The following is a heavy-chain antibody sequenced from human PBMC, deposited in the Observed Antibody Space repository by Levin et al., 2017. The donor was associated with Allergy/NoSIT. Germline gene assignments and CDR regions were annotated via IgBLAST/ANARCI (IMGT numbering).Heavy chain of an antibody. D-gene: IGHD1-7*01. CDR3: ARWKTGTTGYYFDY. Sequence: SETLSLTCTVSGGSISNYYWSWIRQPPGKGLEWIGYIHYTGSTNDNPSLKSRVTISMDTSKNQFSLKLSSVTAADTAIYYCARWKTGTTGYYFDYWGLGTLVTVSS. V-gene: IGHV4-59*01. CDR1: GGSISNYY. J-gene: IGHJ4*02. CDR2: IHYTGST.